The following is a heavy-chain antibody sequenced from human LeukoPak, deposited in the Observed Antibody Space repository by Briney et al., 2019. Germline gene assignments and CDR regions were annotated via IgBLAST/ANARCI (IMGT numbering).Heavy chain of an antibody. Sequence: ASVMVSCKASGGTFSSYAISWVRQAPGQGLEWMGGIIPIFGTANYAQKFQGRVTITADESTSTAYMELSSLRSEDTAVYYCAREGGVVPAAFDYWGQGTLVTVSS. CDR2: IIPIFGTA. V-gene: IGHV1-69*13. CDR3: AREGGVVPAAFDY. CDR1: GGTFSSYA. D-gene: IGHD2-2*01. J-gene: IGHJ4*02.